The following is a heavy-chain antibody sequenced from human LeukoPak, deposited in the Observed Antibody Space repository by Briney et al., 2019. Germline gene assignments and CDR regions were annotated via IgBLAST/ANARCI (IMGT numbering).Heavy chain of an antibody. Sequence: ASVKVSCKASGYTFTGYYMHWVRQAPGQGLEWMGWINPNSGGTNYAQKFQGRVTMTRDTSISTAYMELRSLRSDDTAVYYCARYLEWLSPFDYWGQGTLVTVSS. J-gene: IGHJ4*02. CDR3: ARYLEWLSPFDY. CDR2: INPNSGGT. V-gene: IGHV1-2*02. D-gene: IGHD3-3*01. CDR1: GYTFTGYY.